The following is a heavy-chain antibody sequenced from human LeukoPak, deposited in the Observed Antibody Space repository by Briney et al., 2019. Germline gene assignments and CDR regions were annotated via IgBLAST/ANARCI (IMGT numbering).Heavy chain of an antibody. D-gene: IGHD2-2*01. Sequence: GGSLRLSCAASGLTFSGYSMNWVRQAPGKGLEWVSSISSSSSYIYYADSVKGRFTISRDNAKNSLYLQMNSLRAEDTAVYDCASEVVPAAMGYWCQGTLVTVSS. V-gene: IGHV3-21*01. CDR3: ASEVVPAAMGY. CDR1: GLTFSGYS. CDR2: ISSSSSYI. J-gene: IGHJ4*02.